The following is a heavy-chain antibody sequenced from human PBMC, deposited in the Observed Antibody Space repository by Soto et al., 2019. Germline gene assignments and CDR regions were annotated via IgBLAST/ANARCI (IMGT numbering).Heavy chain of an antibody. CDR1: GFTFSNYS. CDR2: ISSSSGYI. J-gene: IGHJ4*02. V-gene: IGHV3-21*06. Sequence: GGSLRLSCAASGFTFSNYSMNWARQAPGKGLEWVSSISSSSGYIYYADSVKGRFTISRDNAKNSLYLQMSSLRAEDTAVYYCARGGYCGGDCYPYYFDYWGQGTLVTVS. D-gene: IGHD2-21*02. CDR3: ARGGYCGGDCYPYYFDY.